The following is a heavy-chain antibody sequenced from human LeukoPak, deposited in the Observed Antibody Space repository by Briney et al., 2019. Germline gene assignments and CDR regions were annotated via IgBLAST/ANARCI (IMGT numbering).Heavy chain of an antibody. D-gene: IGHD3-22*01. V-gene: IGHV3-23*01. CDR1: GFTFSIYG. Sequence: PGGSLRLSCAVSGFTFSIYGMSWVRQAPGEGLERVSAISDSGDSTYYADSVKGRFTISRDNSKNTLYLQMNSLRAEDTAVYYCAVHNSGFCYWGQGTQVTISS. CDR3: AVHNSGFCY. CDR2: ISDSGDST. J-gene: IGHJ4*02.